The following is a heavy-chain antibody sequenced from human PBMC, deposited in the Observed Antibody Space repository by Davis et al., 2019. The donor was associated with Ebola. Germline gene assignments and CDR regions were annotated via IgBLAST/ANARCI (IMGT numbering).Heavy chain of an antibody. CDR1: GGSISSGGYY. D-gene: IGHD2-2*01. V-gene: IGHV4-31*03. CDR3: ARGIVVVPAAKLNWFDP. Sequence: PSETLSLTCTVSGGSISSGGYYWSWIRQHPGKGLEWIGYIYYSGSTYYNPSLKSRVTISVDTSKNQFSLKLSSVTAADTAVYYCARGIVVVPAAKLNWFDPWGQGTLVTVSS. CDR2: IYYSGST. J-gene: IGHJ5*02.